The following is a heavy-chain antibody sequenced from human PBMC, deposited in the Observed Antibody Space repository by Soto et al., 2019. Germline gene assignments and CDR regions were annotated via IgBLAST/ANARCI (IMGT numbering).Heavy chain of an antibody. D-gene: IGHD3-22*01. V-gene: IGHV3-21*01. CDR2: ISSSSSYI. Sequence: PGGSLRLSCAASGFTFSSYSMNWVRQAPGKGLEWVSSISSSSSYIYYADSVKGRFTISRDNAKNSLYLQMNSLRAEDTAVYYCARAPYYYDSSVYYYVWGQGTLVTVSS. J-gene: IGHJ4*02. CDR3: ARAPYYYDSSVYYYV. CDR1: GFTFSSYS.